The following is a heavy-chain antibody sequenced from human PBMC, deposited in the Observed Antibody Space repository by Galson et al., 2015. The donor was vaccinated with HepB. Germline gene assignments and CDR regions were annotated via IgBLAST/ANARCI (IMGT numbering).Heavy chain of an antibody. V-gene: IGHV3-23*01. J-gene: IGHJ4*02. D-gene: IGHD3-10*01. CDR1: GFRFSSYA. CDR3: AKGRYFYGSGSYSDY. CDR2: ISGSGTYT. Sequence: SLRLSCAASGFRFSSYAMSWVRQAPGKGLEWVSAISGSGTYTYYADSVKGRFTISRDKSKNTLYLQMNSLTAEDTAVYYCAKGRYFYGSGSYSDYWGQGTLVTVSS.